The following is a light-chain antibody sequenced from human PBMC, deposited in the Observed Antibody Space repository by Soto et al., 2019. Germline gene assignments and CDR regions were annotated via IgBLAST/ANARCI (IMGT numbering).Light chain of an antibody. CDR2: DVN. J-gene: IGLJ1*01. V-gene: IGLV2-14*03. Sequence: QSALTQPASVSGSPGQSITISCAGTSSDVGAYNYVSWYQHHPGKAPKLMIYDVNNRPSGDSNRFSGSKSDNTASLTISGLQAEDEADYYCSSWTSGATYVFGSGTKVTVL. CDR1: SSDVGAYNY. CDR3: SSWTSGATYV.